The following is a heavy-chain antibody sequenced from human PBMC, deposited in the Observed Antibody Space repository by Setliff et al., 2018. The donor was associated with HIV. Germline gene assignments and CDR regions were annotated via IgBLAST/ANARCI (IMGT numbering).Heavy chain of an antibody. D-gene: IGHD3-3*01. J-gene: IGHJ6*03. CDR1: GFTFSSYA. Sequence: PGGSLRLSCAASGFTFSSYAMSWVRQAPGKGLEWVSAISGSGGSTYYADSVKGRFTISRDNSKNTLYLQMNSLRAEDTAVYYCAKDPQTRRLRFSYYYYYMDVWGKGTTVTVSS. CDR2: ISGSGGST. V-gene: IGHV3-23*01. CDR3: AKDPQTRRLRFSYYYYYMDV.